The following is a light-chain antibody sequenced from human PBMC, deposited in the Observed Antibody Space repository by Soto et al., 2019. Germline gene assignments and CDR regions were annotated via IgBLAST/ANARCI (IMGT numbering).Light chain of an antibody. CDR3: QQLNSYPIT. V-gene: IGKV1-9*01. Sequence: DIQSTQSPSFLSASVGDRVTITCRASQGLSSYLAWYQQKPGMAPKLLIYSTSTLQSGVPARFSGSASGTEFTLTISSLQPEDFATYDCQQLNSYPITFGPGTKVDI. J-gene: IGKJ3*01. CDR2: STS. CDR1: QGLSSY.